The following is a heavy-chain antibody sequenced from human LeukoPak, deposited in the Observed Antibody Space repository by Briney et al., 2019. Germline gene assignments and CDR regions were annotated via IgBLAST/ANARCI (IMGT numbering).Heavy chain of an antibody. V-gene: IGHV1-24*01. CDR3: ARTTRGYSYGYRPTNFDY. CDR1: GYTLTELS. CDR2: FDPEDGET. D-gene: IGHD5-18*01. J-gene: IGHJ4*02. Sequence: ASVKVSCKVSGYTLTELSMHWVRQAPGKGLEWMGGFDPEDGETIYAQKFQGRVTMTEDTSTDTAYMELSSLRSEDTAVYYCARTTRGYSYGYRPTNFDYWGQGTLVTVSS.